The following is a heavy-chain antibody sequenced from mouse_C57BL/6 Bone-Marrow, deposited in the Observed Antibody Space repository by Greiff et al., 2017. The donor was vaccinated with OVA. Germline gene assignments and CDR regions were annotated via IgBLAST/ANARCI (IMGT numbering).Heavy chain of an antibody. D-gene: IGHD1-1*01. J-gene: IGHJ1*03. CDR2: IRNKANGYTT. V-gene: IGHV7-3*01. CDR3: ASFITTRDWYFDV. Sequence: EVKLVESGGGLVQPGGSLSLSCAASGFTFTDYYMSWVRQPPGKALEWLGFIRNKANGYTTEYSASVKGRFTISRDNSQSILYLQMNALRAEDSATYYGASFITTRDWYFDVWGTGTTVTVSS. CDR1: GFTFTDYY.